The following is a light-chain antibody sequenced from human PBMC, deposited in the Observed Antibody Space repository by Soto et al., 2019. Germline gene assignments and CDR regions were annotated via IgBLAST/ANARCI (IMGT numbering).Light chain of an antibody. J-gene: IGKJ1*01. Sequence: EIVLTQSPGTLSLSPGERATLSCRASQSVSRSYLAWYQQKPGQAPRLLIYGASSRATGIPDRFSGSGSGTDFTLTISRLEPEDFAVYYCQQCSSSQRTFGQGTKVDIK. V-gene: IGKV3-20*01. CDR1: QSVSRSY. CDR3: QQCSSSQRT. CDR2: GAS.